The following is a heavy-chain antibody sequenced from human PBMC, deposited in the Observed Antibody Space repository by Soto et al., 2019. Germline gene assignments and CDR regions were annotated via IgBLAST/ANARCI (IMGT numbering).Heavy chain of an antibody. CDR3: ARSYYDILTGYYPYYYYGMDV. Sequence: SETLSLTCTVSGGSISSSSYYWGWIRQPPGKGLEWIGSIYYSGSTYYNPSLKSRVTISVDTSKNQFSLKLSSVTAADTAVYYGARSYYDILTGYYPYYYYGMDVWGQGTTVTVSS. V-gene: IGHV4-39*01. D-gene: IGHD3-9*01. CDR1: GGSISSSSYY. CDR2: IYYSGST. J-gene: IGHJ6*02.